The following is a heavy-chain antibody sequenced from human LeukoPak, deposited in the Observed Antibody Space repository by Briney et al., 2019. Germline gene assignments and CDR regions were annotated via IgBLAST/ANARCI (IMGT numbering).Heavy chain of an antibody. CDR2: IYYSGST. D-gene: IGHD3-22*01. V-gene: IGHV4-59*08. J-gene: IGHJ4*02. CDR1: GGSISSYY. Sequence: SETLSLTCTGSGGSISSYYWSWIRQPPGKGLEWIGYIYYSGSTNYNPSLKSRVTISVDTSKNQFSLKLSSVTAADTAVYYCASGLVVAKFDYWGQGTLVTVSS. CDR3: ASGLVVAKFDY.